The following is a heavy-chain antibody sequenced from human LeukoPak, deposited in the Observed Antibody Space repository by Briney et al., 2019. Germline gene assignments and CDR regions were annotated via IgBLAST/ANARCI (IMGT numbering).Heavy chain of an antibody. D-gene: IGHD2-2*01. Sequence: GGSLRLSCAASGFTFSSYSMNWVRQAPGKGLEWVSYIGSSSSTIYYADSLKGRFTISRGDAENSLYLQMNSLRAEDTAVYYCARDSSVTAAPIDYWGQGTLVTVSS. V-gene: IGHV3-48*01. CDR2: IGSSSSTI. CDR1: GFTFSSYS. CDR3: ARDSSVTAAPIDY. J-gene: IGHJ4*02.